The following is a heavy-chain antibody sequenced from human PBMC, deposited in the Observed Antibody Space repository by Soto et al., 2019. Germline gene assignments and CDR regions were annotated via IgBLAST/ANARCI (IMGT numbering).Heavy chain of an antibody. V-gene: IGHV1-18*01. J-gene: IGHJ4*02. D-gene: IGHD3-16*01. Sequence: QVQLVQSGAEVKKPGASVKVSCKASGYTFTNFGISWVRQAPGQGLEWMGWISAYNGNTNYAQKFQGRVTMTTDTSTSTAYMAVRSRSFGDTAVYYCARGGTPMDYWGQGTLVTVSS. CDR3: ARGGTPMDY. CDR2: ISAYNGNT. CDR1: GYTFTNFG.